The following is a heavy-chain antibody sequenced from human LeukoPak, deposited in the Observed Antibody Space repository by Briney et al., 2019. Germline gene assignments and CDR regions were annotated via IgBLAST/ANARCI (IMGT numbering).Heavy chain of an antibody. J-gene: IGHJ6*03. V-gene: IGHV3-33*06. Sequence: GGSLRLSCAASGFTFSSYGMHWVRQAPGKGLEWVAVIWYDGSNKYYADSVKGRFTISRDNSKNTLYLQMNSLRAEDTAVYYCAKVAAAGTAYYYHYMDVWGKGTTVTVSS. D-gene: IGHD6-13*01. CDR2: IWYDGSNK. CDR3: AKVAAAGTAYYYHYMDV. CDR1: GFTFSSYG.